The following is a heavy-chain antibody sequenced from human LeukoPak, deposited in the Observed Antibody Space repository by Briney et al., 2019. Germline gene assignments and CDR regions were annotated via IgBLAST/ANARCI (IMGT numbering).Heavy chain of an antibody. CDR2: IYSGGST. V-gene: IGHV3-53*01. CDR3: AKVGLGGAYYDY. Sequence: GGSLRLSCAVSGFTVSANYMSWVRQAPGKGLEWVSVIYSGGSTYYADSVKGRFTISRDNSKNTLYLQMSSLRAEDTAIYYCAKVGLGGAYYDYWGQGTLVTVSS. D-gene: IGHD1-26*01. J-gene: IGHJ4*02. CDR1: GFTVSANY.